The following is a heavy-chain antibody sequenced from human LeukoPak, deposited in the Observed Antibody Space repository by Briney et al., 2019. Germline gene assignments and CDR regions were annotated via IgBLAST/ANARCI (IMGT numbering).Heavy chain of an antibody. CDR2: IVVGSGNT. D-gene: IGHD6-13*01. Sequence: GTSVKVSCKASGFTFTSSAMQWVRQARGQRLEWIGWIVVGSGNTNYAQKFQERVTITRDMSTSTAYMELSSLRSEDTAVYCCASSLPGYSSSWWYYFDYWGQGTLVTVSS. J-gene: IGHJ4*02. CDR1: GFTFTSSA. V-gene: IGHV1-58*02. CDR3: ASSLPGYSSSWWYYFDY.